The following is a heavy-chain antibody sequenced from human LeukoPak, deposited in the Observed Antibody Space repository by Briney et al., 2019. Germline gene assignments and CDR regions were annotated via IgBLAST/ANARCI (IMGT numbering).Heavy chain of an antibody. J-gene: IGHJ5*02. Sequence: EASVKVSCKASGYTFTSYGISWVRQAPGQGLEWMGWIIAYNGNTNYAQKLQGRVTMTTDTSTSTAYMELRSLRSDDTAVYYCARVPVDIVVVPAALSWFDPWGQGTLVTVSS. D-gene: IGHD2-2*01. CDR2: IIAYNGNT. CDR3: ARVPVDIVVVPAALSWFDP. CDR1: GYTFTSYG. V-gene: IGHV1-18*01.